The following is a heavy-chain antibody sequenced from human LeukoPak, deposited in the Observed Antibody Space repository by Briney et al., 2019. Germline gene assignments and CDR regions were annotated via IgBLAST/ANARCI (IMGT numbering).Heavy chain of an antibody. CDR3: TTVTGGSSYYFDY. J-gene: IGHJ4*02. D-gene: IGHD2-15*01. CDR1: GFTFSNAW. Sequence: GGSLRLSCAASGFTFSNAWMSWVRQAPGKGLEWVGRIKSKTDGGTTDYAAPVKGRFTISRDDSKNTLYLQMNSLKTEDTAVYYCTTVTGGSSYYFDYWGQGTLVTVSS. CDR2: IKSKTDGGTT. V-gene: IGHV3-15*01.